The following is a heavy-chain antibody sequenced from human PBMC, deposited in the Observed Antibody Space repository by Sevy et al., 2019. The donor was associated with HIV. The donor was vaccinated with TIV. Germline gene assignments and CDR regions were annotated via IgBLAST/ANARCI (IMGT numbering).Heavy chain of an antibody. CDR2: ISSSSSYI. CDR3: ARVPRPYGVLDY. D-gene: IGHD4-17*01. CDR1: GFTFSNYW. V-gene: IGHV3-21*01. Sequence: GGSLRLSCAASGFTFSNYWMTWVRQAPGKGLEWVSSISSSSSYIYYADSVKGRFTISRDNAKNSLYLQMNSLRAEDTAVYYCARVPRPYGVLDYWGQGTLVTVSS. J-gene: IGHJ4*02.